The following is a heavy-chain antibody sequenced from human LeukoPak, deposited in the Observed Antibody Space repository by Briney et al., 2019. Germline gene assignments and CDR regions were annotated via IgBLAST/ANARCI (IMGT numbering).Heavy chain of an antibody. CDR3: ARALIDGNTPFDY. CDR2: ISSSSSYI. CDR1: GFIFSSYS. J-gene: IGHJ4*02. D-gene: IGHD4-23*01. Sequence: GGSLRLSYAASGFIFSSYSMNWVRQPPGKGLEWVSSISSSSSYIYYADSVKGRFTISRDNAKNSLYLQMNSLRAEDTAVYYCARALIDGNTPFDYWGQGTLVTVSS. V-gene: IGHV3-21*01.